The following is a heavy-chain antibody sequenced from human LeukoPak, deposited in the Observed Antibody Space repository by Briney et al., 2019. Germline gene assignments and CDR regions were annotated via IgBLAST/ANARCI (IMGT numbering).Heavy chain of an antibody. J-gene: IGHJ4*02. CDR3: AKGQELDDGVFDS. CDR2: IRSNGDTT. D-gene: IGHD1-1*01. CDR1: GFTVSSNY. Sequence: GGSLRLSCAVSGFTVSSNYMSWVRQAPGKGLEWVSSIRSNGDTTYNADSVKGRFTISRDNSKNTLYLQMNSLRVEDTAIYYCAKGQELDDGVFDSWGQGTLVTVSS. V-gene: IGHV3-23*01.